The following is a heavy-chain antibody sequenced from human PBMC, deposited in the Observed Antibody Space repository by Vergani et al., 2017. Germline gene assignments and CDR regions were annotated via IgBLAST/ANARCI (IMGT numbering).Heavy chain of an antibody. CDR1: GASVNSYY. Sequence: QVKLQESGPGLVKPSETLSLTCTVSGASVNSYYWSWIRQPPGKGLEWMGYVSFRGDTLYDPSVKGRMTISLNTSSNQFSLYLTSVTAADTDVYYCARSGIYYRAGSPDYWGQGTLVTVSS. CDR3: ARSGIYYRAGSPDY. CDR2: VSFRGDT. J-gene: IGHJ4*02. V-gene: IGHV4-59*02. D-gene: IGHD2-8*01.